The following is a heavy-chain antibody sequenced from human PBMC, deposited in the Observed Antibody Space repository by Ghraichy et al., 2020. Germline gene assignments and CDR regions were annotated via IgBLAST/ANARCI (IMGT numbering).Heavy chain of an antibody. CDR1: GYTLTELS. V-gene: IGHV1-24*01. CDR3: ATLPYSSGYYGGTGYDY. CDR2: FDPEDGET. Sequence: ASVKVSCKVSGYTLTELSMHWVRQAPGKGLEWMGGFDPEDGETIYAQKFQGRVTMTEDTSTDTAYMELSSLSSEDTAVYYCATLPYSSGYYGGTGYDYWGQGTLVTVSS. J-gene: IGHJ4*02. D-gene: IGHD3-22*01.